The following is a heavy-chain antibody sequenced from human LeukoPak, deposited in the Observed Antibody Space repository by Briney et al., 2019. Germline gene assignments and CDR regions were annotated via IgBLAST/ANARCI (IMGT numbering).Heavy chain of an antibody. V-gene: IGHV1-69*13. CDR1: GGTFSSYA. D-gene: IGHD3-22*01. CDR2: IIPIFGTA. J-gene: IGHJ4*02. Sequence: GASVKVSCKASGGTFSSYAISWVRQAPGQGLEWMGGIIPIFGTANYAQKFQGRVTITADESTSTAYMELSSLRSEDTAVYYCARERDYYDSSAPDYWGQGTLVTVSS. CDR3: ARERDYYDSSAPDY.